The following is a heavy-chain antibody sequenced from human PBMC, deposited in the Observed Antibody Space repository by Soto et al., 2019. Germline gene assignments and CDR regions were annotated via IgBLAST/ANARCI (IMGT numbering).Heavy chain of an antibody. CDR2: IYYSGST. Sequence: SSETLSLTCTVSGGSISSGGYYWSWIRQHPGKGLEWIGYIYYSGSTYYNPSLKSRVTISVDTSKNQFSLKLSSVTAADTAVYYCARTMTTVVTPCFWFDPWGQGTLVTVSS. CDR3: ARTMTTVVTPCFWFDP. CDR1: GGSISSGGYY. J-gene: IGHJ5*02. D-gene: IGHD4-17*01. V-gene: IGHV4-31*03.